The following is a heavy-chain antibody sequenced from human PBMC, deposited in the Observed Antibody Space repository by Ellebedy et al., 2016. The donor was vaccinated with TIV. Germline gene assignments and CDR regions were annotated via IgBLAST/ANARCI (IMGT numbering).Heavy chain of an antibody. CDR2: MQPGSGNT. Sequence: AASVKVSCKPSGYTFTSYDINWVRQAPGQGLEYLGWMQPGSGNTGYAQKFEGRVTMTSDTSTGTAYMALNSLRSEDTAVYYCTVGLFDPWGQGTLVTVSS. CDR1: GYTFTSYD. V-gene: IGHV1-8*01. CDR3: TVGLFDP. J-gene: IGHJ5*02. D-gene: IGHD3-10*01.